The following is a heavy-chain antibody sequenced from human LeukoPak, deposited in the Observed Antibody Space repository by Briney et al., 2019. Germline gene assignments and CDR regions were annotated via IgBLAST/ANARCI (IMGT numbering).Heavy chain of an antibody. CDR1: GYTFTSYY. D-gene: IGHD3-22*01. Sequence: ASVKVSCKASGYTFTSYYMHWVRQAPGQGLEWMGIINPSGGSTSYTQKFRGRVTMTRDTSTSTVYMELSSLRSEDTAVYYCARDRDYYDSSAHYGGFDYWGQGTLVTVSS. CDR3: ARDRDYYDSSAHYGGFDY. V-gene: IGHV1-46*01. J-gene: IGHJ4*02. CDR2: INPSGGST.